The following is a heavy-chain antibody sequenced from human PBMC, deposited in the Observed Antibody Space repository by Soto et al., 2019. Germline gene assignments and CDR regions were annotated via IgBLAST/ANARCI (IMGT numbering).Heavy chain of an antibody. CDR2: ISYDGSNK. CDR1: GFTFSSYG. V-gene: IGHV3-30*18. Sequence: GGSLRLXCAASGFTFSSYGMHWVRQAPGKGLEWVAVISYDGSNKYYADSVKGRFTISRDNSKNTLYLQMNSLRAEDTAVYYCAKPLSSGWYLFDYWGQGTLVTVSS. J-gene: IGHJ4*02. D-gene: IGHD6-19*01. CDR3: AKPLSSGWYLFDY.